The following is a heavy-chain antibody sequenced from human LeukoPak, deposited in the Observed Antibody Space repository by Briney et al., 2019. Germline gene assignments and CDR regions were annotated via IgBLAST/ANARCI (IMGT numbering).Heavy chain of an antibody. CDR1: GGSFSGYY. Sequence: SETLSLTCAVYGGSFSGYYWSWVRQPPGKGLEWIGEINHSGSTNYNPSLKSRVTISVDTPKNQFSLKLSSVTAADTAVYYCARGKGTPYWYFDLWGRGTLVTVSS. V-gene: IGHV4-34*01. D-gene: IGHD1-1*01. CDR3: ARGKGTPYWYFDL. CDR2: INHSGST. J-gene: IGHJ2*01.